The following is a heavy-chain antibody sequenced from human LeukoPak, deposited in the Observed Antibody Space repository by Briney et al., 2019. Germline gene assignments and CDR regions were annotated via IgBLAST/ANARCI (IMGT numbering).Heavy chain of an antibody. CDR2: IYPADSDT. CDR1: GYSFTSYW. Sequence: GESLQISCKGPGYSFTSYWIGWVRPMPGKGLEWMGIIYPADSDTRYSPSFQGQVTISADKSISTAYLQWSSLKASDTAMYYCARAGYSSSWYVLGDWFDPWGQGTLVTVSS. V-gene: IGHV5-51*01. D-gene: IGHD6-13*01. CDR3: ARAGYSSSWYVLGDWFDP. J-gene: IGHJ5*02.